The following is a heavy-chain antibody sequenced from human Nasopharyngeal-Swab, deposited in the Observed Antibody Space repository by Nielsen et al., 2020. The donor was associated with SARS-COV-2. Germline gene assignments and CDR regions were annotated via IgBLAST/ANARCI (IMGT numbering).Heavy chain of an antibody. Sequence: VRQAPGKGLEWVSAISGSGGSTYYADSVKGRFTISRDNSKNTLYLQMNSLRAEDTAVYYCAKSVWFGPWGQGTLVTVSS. J-gene: IGHJ5*02. CDR3: AKSVWFGP. CDR2: ISGSGGST. V-gene: IGHV3-23*01.